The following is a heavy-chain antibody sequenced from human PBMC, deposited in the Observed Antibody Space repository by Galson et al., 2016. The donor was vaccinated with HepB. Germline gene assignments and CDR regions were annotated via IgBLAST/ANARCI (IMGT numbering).Heavy chain of an antibody. CDR2: ISGSGSSA. J-gene: IGHJ6*02. CDR1: GFTFSDYA. CDR3: AKDPYTHRWDHKYYHYGMDV. V-gene: IGHV3-23*01. D-gene: IGHD2-2*02. Sequence: SLRLSCAASGFTFSDYAMSWVHQPPGKGLEWVSTISGSGSSAYYADSVKGRFTISRDNSKNTLYLLVNSLRAEDTAVYYCAKDPYTHRWDHKYYHYGMDVWGQGTTVTVSS.